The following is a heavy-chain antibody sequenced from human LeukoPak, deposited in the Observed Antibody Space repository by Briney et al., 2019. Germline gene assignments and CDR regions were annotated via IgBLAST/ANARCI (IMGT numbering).Heavy chain of an antibody. CDR1: GYTFTSYY. D-gene: IGHD3-16*01. J-gene: IGHJ4*02. V-gene: IGHV1-18*04. Sequence: ASVKVSCKASGYTFTSYYMHWVRQAPGQGLEWMGWISADNGDTNYAQKFQGRVNMTTDTSTSTVYMELRSLRSDDTALYYCARGGTPTTTFGGYWGQGTMATVSS. CDR2: ISADNGDT. CDR3: ARGGTPTTTFGGY.